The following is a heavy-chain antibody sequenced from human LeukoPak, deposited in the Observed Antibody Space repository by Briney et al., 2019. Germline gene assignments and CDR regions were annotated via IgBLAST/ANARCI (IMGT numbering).Heavy chain of an antibody. Sequence: PSETLSLTCTVSGYSISSGYYWGWIRQPPGKGLEWIGSIYHSGSTYYNPSLKSRVTISVDTSKNQFSLKLSSVTAADTAVYYCARDLLGGSWYGFDPWGQGTLVTVSS. J-gene: IGHJ5*02. CDR1: GYSISSGYY. D-gene: IGHD6-13*01. CDR3: ARDLLGGSWYGFDP. CDR2: IYHSGST. V-gene: IGHV4-38-2*02.